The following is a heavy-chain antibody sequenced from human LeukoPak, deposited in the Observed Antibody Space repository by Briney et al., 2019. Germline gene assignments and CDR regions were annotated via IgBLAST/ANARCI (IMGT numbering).Heavy chain of an antibody. V-gene: IGHV1-2*02. J-gene: IGHJ4*02. Sequence: GASVKVSCKASGYTFTGYYMHWVRQAPGQGLEWMGWINPNSGGTNYAQKFQGRVTMTRDTSISTAYMELSRLRSDDTAVYYCARATGITMIVALYWGQGTLVTVSS. D-gene: IGHD3-22*01. CDR3: ARATGITMIVALY. CDR1: GYTFTGYY. CDR2: INPNSGGT.